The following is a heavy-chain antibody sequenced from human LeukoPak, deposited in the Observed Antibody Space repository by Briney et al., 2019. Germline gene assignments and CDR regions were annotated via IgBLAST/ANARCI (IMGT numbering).Heavy chain of an antibody. Sequence: PSETLSLTCSVSGGSLSSNSHYWGWIRQPPGKGLEWIGSIFYSGSTYYNPSLKGRATVSVDTSENQFSLKLNSVTAADTAVYYCARHGYIYSSGGRTRFDSWGQGTLVTVSS. D-gene: IGHD3-10*01. CDR1: GGSLSSNSHY. CDR3: ARHGYIYSSGGRTRFDS. V-gene: IGHV4-39*01. CDR2: IFYSGST. J-gene: IGHJ5*01.